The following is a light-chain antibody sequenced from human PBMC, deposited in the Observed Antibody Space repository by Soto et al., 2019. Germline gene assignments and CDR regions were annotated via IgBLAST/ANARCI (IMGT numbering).Light chain of an antibody. CDR1: QGISDY. J-gene: IGKJ3*01. CDR3: QNYYSATFT. CDR2: AAS. V-gene: IGKV1-27*01. Sequence: DIPMTQSPSSLSAFLGDRVTITCRASQGISDYLVWYQQKPGKVPKLLIYAASTLQSGVPPRFSGTGSGTDSPLPISSLQPEDVATYYCQNYYSATFTFGPGTKVDIK.